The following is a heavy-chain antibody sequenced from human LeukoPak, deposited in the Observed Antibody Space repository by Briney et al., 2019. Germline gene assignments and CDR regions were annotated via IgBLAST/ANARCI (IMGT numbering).Heavy chain of an antibody. CDR1: GGSISSRSHY. CDR3: ARHSGALFGPKDV. CDR2: SFYSGYT. D-gene: IGHD3-3*01. J-gene: IGHJ6*02. V-gene: IGHV4-39*01. Sequence: SETLSLTSTVSGGSISSRSHYWGSIRQPPGTGLGWIGTSFYSGYTYYNPSLNSRVTKSVDTSKNQFSLKLDSVTAADTAVYYCARHSGALFGPKDVWGQGTTVIVTS.